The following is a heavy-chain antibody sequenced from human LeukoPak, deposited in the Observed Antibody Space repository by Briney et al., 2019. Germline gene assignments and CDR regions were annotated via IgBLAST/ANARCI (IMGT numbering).Heavy chain of an antibody. D-gene: IGHD4-17*01. V-gene: IGHV3-48*03. Sequence: GGSLRLSCAASGFTFSTYEMNWVRQAPGKGLEWVSYISTSSRTIYYADSVKGRFTISRDNAKNSLYLQMNSLRAEDTAVYYCARESPDYGDYFVGPFDPWGQGTLVTVSS. CDR2: ISTSSRTI. CDR1: GFTFSTYE. CDR3: ARESPDYGDYFVGPFDP. J-gene: IGHJ5*02.